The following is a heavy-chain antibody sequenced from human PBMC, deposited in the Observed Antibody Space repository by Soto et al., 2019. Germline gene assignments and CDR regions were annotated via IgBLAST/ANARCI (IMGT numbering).Heavy chain of an antibody. J-gene: IGHJ3*01. CDR2: INHSGST. CDR3: AFRGFWSGYWY. D-gene: IGHD3-3*01. Sequence: XETLSLTCAVYGGSXSGYYWSWIRQPPGKGLEWIGEINHSGSTNYNPSLKSRVTISVDTSKNQFSLKLSSVTAADTAVYYCAFRGFWSGYWYWGQGTMVTVSS. V-gene: IGHV4-34*01. CDR1: GGSXSGYY.